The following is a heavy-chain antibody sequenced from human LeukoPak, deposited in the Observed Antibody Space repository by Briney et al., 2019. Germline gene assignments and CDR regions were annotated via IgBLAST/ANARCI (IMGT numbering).Heavy chain of an antibody. CDR2: IWYDGSNK. CDR1: GFTFSSCG. Sequence: GGSLRLSCAASGFTFSSCGMHWVRQAPGKGLEWVAVIWYDGSNKYYADSVKGRFTISRDNSKNTLYLQMNSLRAEDTAVYYCAGDFNGAFDIWGQGTMVTVSS. CDR3: AGDFNGAFDI. V-gene: IGHV3-33*01. J-gene: IGHJ3*02.